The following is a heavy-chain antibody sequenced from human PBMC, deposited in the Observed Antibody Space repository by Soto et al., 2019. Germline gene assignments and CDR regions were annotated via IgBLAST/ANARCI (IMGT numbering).Heavy chain of an antibody. CDR2: ISGSGDNT. J-gene: IGHJ4*02. Sequence: EVQLLESGGGLVQPGGSLRLSCAASGFTFDNYAMSWVRQTPGKGLEWVSAISGSGDNTYHADSVKGRFTISRDISKNTVYLQMNSLRAEDTAVYYCAKSRIAMTTYFDYWGQGALVTVSS. D-gene: IGHD4-4*01. V-gene: IGHV3-23*01. CDR1: GFTFDNYA. CDR3: AKSRIAMTTYFDY.